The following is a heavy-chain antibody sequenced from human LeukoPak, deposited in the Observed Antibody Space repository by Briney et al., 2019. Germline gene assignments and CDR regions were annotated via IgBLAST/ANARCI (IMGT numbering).Heavy chain of an antibody. CDR1: GGSFSGYY. CDR2: INHSGST. V-gene: IGHV4-34*01. Sequence: SETLSLTCAVYGGSFSGYYWSWIRQPPGKGLEWIGEINHSGSTNYNPSLKSRVTISVDTSKNQFSLKLSSVTAADTAVYYCATSRSPGAYSVYWGQGTLVTVSS. J-gene: IGHJ4*02. CDR3: ATSRSPGAYSVY. D-gene: IGHD3-16*01.